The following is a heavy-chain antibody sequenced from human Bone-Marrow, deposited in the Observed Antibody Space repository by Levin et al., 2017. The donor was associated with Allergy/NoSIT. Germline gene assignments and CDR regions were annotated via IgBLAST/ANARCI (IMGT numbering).Heavy chain of an antibody. J-gene: IGHJ3*02. CDR2: MNPNSGNT. V-gene: IGHV1-8*01. CDR3: ARGASGYYDSSGYTPPGPCDI. D-gene: IGHD3-22*01. Sequence: GESLKISCKASGYTFTSYDINWVRQATGQGLEWMGWMNPNSGNTGYAQKFQGRVTMTRDTSINTAYMELSSLRSEDTAVYYCARGASGYYDSSGYTPPGPCDIWGQGTMVTVSS. CDR1: GYTFTSYD.